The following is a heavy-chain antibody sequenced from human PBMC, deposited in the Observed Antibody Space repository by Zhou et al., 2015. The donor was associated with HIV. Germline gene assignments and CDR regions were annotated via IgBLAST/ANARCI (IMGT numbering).Heavy chain of an antibody. CDR3: ARADDYVWGSYRYTGGFDY. CDR1: GYTFTSYA. D-gene: IGHD3-16*02. CDR2: INAGNGNT. J-gene: IGHJ4*02. Sequence: QVQLVQSGAEVKKPGASVKVSCKASGYTFTSYAMHWVRQAPGQRLEWMGWINAGNGNTKYSQKFQGRVTITRDTSASTAYMELSSLRSEDTAVYYCARADDYVWGSYRYTGGFDYWGQGTLVTVSS. V-gene: IGHV1-3*01.